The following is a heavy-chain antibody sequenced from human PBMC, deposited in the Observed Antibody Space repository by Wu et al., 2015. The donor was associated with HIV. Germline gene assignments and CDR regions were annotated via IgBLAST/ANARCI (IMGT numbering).Heavy chain of an antibody. V-gene: IGHV1-18*01. CDR2: ISTYNGNR. J-gene: IGHJ4*02. CDR3: ARVVVVSISCWYYFD. D-gene: IGHD2-15*01. CDR1: GYRFTSHG. Sequence: QVQLVQSGAEVKKPGASVKVSCKASGYRFTSHGISWVRQAPGQGLEWMGWISTYNGNRNYVQKFQGRVTMTTDTSTNTAYMGLRSLRSDDTAIYYCARVVVVSISCWYYFDYGAREPWFTVSS.